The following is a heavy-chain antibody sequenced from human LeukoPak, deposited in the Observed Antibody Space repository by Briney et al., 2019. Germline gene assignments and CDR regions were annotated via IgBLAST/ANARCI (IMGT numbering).Heavy chain of an antibody. CDR1: GFTFDDYA. J-gene: IGHJ3*02. Sequence: GRSLRLSCAASGFTFDDYAMHWVRQAPGKGLEWVSGISWNSGSIGYADSVKGRFTISRDNAKNSLYLQMNSLRAEDMALYYCAKSITIFGVVSEAFDIWGQGTMVTVSS. CDR2: ISWNSGSI. D-gene: IGHD3-3*01. CDR3: AKSITIFGVVSEAFDI. V-gene: IGHV3-9*03.